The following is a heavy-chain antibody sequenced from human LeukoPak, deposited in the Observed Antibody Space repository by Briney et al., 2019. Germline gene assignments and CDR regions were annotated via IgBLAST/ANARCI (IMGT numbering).Heavy chain of an antibody. CDR1: GYTFTDYY. V-gene: IGHV1-46*01. D-gene: IGHD1-26*01. CDR3: ARRYSGNQGAAFDI. CDR2: VNPSGGGT. J-gene: IGHJ3*02. Sequence: GGSVKVSCKASGYTFTDYYMHWVRQAPGQGLEWMGIVNPSGGGTRYAQRFQDRVTMTRDMSTSTVYMELSNLRSEDTAVFYCARRYSGNQGAAFDIWGQGTMVTVSS.